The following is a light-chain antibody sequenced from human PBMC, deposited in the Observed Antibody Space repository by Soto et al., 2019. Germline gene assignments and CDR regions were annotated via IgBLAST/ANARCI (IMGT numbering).Light chain of an antibody. J-gene: IGLJ2*01. Sequence: QSVLTQPPSVSAAPGQKVTISCSGSSSNIGNNYVSWYQQLPGTAPKLLIYDNNKRPSGIPDRFSGSKSGTSATLVITGLRTGDEADYYCGTWDSSLSAVVFGGGTKVTVL. CDR2: DNN. CDR1: SSNIGNNY. CDR3: GTWDSSLSAVV. V-gene: IGLV1-51*01.